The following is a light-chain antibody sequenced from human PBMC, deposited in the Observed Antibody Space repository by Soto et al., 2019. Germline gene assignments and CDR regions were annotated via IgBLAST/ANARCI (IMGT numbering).Light chain of an antibody. V-gene: IGLV8-61*01. CDR3: VLYMGNGIWV. Sequence: QAVVTQEPSFSVSPGRTVTLTCGLTSGSVSTGYYPSWYQQTPGQAPRTLIYSTNTRSSGVPDRFSGSILGNKAALTITGAQADYEADYYCVLYMGNGIWVFGGGTQLTVL. CDR2: STN. CDR1: SGSVSTGYY. J-gene: IGLJ3*02.